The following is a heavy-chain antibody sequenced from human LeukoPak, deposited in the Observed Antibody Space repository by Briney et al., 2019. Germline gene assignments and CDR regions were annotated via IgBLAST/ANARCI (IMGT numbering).Heavy chain of an antibody. CDR3: ANFNSYSSSWYTAYYYYGMDV. D-gene: IGHD6-13*01. J-gene: IGHJ6*04. Sequence: GGSLRLSCAASGFTFSSYWMSWVRQAPGKGLEWVANIKQDGSEKYYVDSVKGRFTISRDNAKNSLYLQMNSLRAEDTAVYYCANFNSYSSSWYTAYYYYGMDVWGEGTTVTVSA. CDR1: GFTFSSYW. CDR2: IKQDGSEK. V-gene: IGHV3-7*01.